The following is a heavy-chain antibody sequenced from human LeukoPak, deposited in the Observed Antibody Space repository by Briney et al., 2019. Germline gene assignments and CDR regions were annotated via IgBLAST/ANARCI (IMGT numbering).Heavy chain of an antibody. CDR3: ARRSGYDSLDY. V-gene: IGHV3-13*01. D-gene: IGHD5-12*01. CDR1: GFTFSDYD. CDR2: IGTAGDT. J-gene: IGHJ4*02. Sequence: GGSLRLSCAASGFTFSDYDMHWVRQATGKGLEWVSAIGTAGDTYYTGSVKGRFTISRENAKNSLYLQMNSLRAGDTAVYYCARRSGYDSLDYWGQGTLVTVSS.